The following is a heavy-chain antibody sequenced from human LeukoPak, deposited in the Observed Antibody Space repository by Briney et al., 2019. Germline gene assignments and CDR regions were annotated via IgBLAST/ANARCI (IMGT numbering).Heavy chain of an antibody. CDR2: INHSGST. Sequence: SETLSLTCAVYGGSFSGYYWSWIRQPPGKGLEWIGEINHSGSTNYNPSLTSRVTISVDTSKNQFSLKLSSVTAADTAVYYCARDRAPYCSSTSCYQGHDYWGQGTLVTVSS. V-gene: IGHV4-34*01. D-gene: IGHD2-2*01. J-gene: IGHJ4*02. CDR1: GGSFSGYY. CDR3: ARDRAPYCSSTSCYQGHDY.